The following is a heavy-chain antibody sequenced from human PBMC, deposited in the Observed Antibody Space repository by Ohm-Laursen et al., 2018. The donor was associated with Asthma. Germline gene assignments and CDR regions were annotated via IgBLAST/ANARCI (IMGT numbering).Heavy chain of an antibody. CDR1: GFTFRSYA. J-gene: IGHJ4*02. CDR3: ARDASSWSCFDY. CDR2: GGSYYDGGLK. V-gene: IGHV3-30-3*01. Sequence: SLRLSCAASGFTFRSYAMHWVRQAPGKGLEWVAVGGSYYDGGLKYYADSVNGRFTVSRDDSKNTLYLQMNSLRPDDTAVYYCARDASSWSCFDYWGQGTLVTVSS. D-gene: IGHD6-13*01.